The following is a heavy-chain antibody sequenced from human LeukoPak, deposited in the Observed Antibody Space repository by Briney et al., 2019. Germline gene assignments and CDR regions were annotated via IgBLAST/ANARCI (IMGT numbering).Heavy chain of an antibody. V-gene: IGHV4-30-4*01. Sequence: SQTLSLTCTVSGGSISSGDYYWSWIRQPPGMGLEWIGYIYYSGTTYYNPSLESRVTISLDTSSNQMTLKVTSVTAADTAVYYCARDHSGYGLFDYWGQGTLVTVSS. CDR2: IYYSGTT. J-gene: IGHJ4*02. D-gene: IGHD5-12*01. CDR3: ARDHSGYGLFDY. CDR1: GGSISSGDYY.